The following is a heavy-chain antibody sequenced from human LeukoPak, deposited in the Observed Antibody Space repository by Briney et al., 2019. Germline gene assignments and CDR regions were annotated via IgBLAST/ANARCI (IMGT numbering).Heavy chain of an antibody. Sequence: QPGRSLRLSCAASGFTFSSYGMHWVRQAPGKGLEWVTFISYEGTDKYYADSVKGRFTISRDKSKNTLYLQMNSLRADDTAIYYCARVYNSYYFDYWGQGTLVTVSS. D-gene: IGHD5-24*01. CDR2: ISYEGTDK. CDR1: GFTFSSYG. V-gene: IGHV3-30*19. CDR3: ARVYNSYYFDY. J-gene: IGHJ4*02.